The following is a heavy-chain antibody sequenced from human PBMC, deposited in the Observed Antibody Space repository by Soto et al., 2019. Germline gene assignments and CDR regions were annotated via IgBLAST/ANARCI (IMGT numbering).Heavy chain of an antibody. J-gene: IGHJ4*02. V-gene: IGHV3-13*05. CDR1: GFTFSAYD. CDR2: IGAADDP. CDR3: AREFPYYVSSDSYLDY. Sequence: PGGSLRLSCAASGFTFSAYDMDWVRQTTGKGLEWVSAIGAADDPYYLGSVKGRFTISRENAKNSLYLQMNSLRAEDTAVYYCAREFPYYVSSDSYLDYWGQGALVTVSS. D-gene: IGHD3-16*01.